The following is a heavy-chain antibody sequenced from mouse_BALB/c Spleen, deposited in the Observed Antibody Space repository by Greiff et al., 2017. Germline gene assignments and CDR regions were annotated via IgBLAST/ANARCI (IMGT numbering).Heavy chain of an antibody. J-gene: IGHJ4*01. CDR2: INSNGGST. Sequence: EVKLVESGGGLVQPGGSLKLSCAASGFTFSSYGMSWVRQTPDKRLELVATINSNGGSTYYPDSVKGRFTISRDNAKNTLYLQMSSLKSEDTAMYYCAREDLYYAMDYWGQGTSVTVSS. CDR1: GFTFSSYG. V-gene: IGHV5-6-3*01. CDR3: AREDLYYAMDY.